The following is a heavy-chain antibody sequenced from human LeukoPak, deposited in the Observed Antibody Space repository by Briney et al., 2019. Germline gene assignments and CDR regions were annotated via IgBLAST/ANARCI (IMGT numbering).Heavy chain of an antibody. Sequence: TSETLSLTCTVSGVSISIGGYSWSWIRQHPGKGLEWIGYIYYSGSTYYNPSLKSRVTISVDTSKNQFSLKLSSVTAADTAVYYCAREVGHGGPLDYWGQGTLVTVSS. V-gene: IGHV4-31*03. CDR3: AREVGHGGPLDY. J-gene: IGHJ4*02. CDR2: IYYSGST. CDR1: GVSISIGGYS. D-gene: IGHD4-23*01.